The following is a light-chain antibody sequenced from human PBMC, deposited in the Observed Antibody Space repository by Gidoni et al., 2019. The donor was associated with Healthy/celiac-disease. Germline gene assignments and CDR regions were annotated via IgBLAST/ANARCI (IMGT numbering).Light chain of an antibody. V-gene: IGKV1-39*01. Sequence: DIQMTQSPSSLSASVGDRVTITCRASQSISSYLNWYQQKPGKAPKLLIYAASSLQSGVPSRFSGSGSGTDCNLTISSLQPEDFATYYCQQSYSTRWTFGQGTKVEIK. CDR3: QQSYSTRWT. CDR2: AAS. J-gene: IGKJ1*01. CDR1: QSISSY.